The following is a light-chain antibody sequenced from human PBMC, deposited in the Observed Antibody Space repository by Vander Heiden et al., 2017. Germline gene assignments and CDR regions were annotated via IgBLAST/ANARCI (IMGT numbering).Light chain of an antibody. CDR3: QQYNNWHPLT. Sequence: EIVMTQSPATLSVSPGERATLSCRASQSDSSNLAWYQQKPGQAPRLLIDGASTRATGIPARFRGSGSGTEFTLTISSLQSEDFAVYYCQQYNNWHPLTFGGGTRVEIK. J-gene: IGKJ4*01. CDR2: GAS. V-gene: IGKV3-15*01. CDR1: QSDSSN.